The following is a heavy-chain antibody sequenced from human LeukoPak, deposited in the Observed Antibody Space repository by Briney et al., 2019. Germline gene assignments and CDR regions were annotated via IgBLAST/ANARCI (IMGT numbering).Heavy chain of an antibody. D-gene: IGHD3-10*01. CDR3: TTDQVVRGVTNDY. CDR2: IKSKTDGGTT. Sequence: GGSLSLSCVASGFTLRSAWMNWVRQAPGGGLEWVGRIKSKTDGGTTDYAAPVKGRFTISRDDSKTTLYLQMNSLQTEDTAVYYCTTDQVVRGVTNDYWGQGTLVTVSS. CDR1: GFTLRSAW. V-gene: IGHV3-15*01. J-gene: IGHJ4*02.